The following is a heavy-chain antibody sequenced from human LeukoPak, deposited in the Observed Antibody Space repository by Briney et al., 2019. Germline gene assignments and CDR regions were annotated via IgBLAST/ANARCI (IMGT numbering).Heavy chain of an antibody. Sequence: GESLKISCKGSGYIFNSYWITWVRQMPGKGREWMGRIDPSDSYTNYSPSFQGHVTISTDKSISTAYLQWSSLKASDTAIYYCARRSTYHDYWGQGTLVTVSS. CDR3: ARRSTYHDY. CDR1: GYIFNSYW. CDR2: IDPSDSYT. V-gene: IGHV5-10-1*01. J-gene: IGHJ4*02. D-gene: IGHD2-2*01.